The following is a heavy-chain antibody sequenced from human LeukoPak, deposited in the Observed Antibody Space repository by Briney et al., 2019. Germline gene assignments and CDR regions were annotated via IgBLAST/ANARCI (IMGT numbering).Heavy chain of an antibody. CDR3: ARHSYSVPHYFDY. J-gene: IGHJ4*02. Sequence: SETLSLTCTVSGYSINSGYTWGWIRQPPGKGLEWIGNIYHSGGTYYNPSLKSRVTISVDMSKNQFSLRVTSVTAADTAMYYCARHSYSVPHYFDYWGQGTLVTVSS. V-gene: IGHV4-38-2*02. CDR2: IYHSGGT. D-gene: IGHD3-10*02. CDR1: GYSINSGYT.